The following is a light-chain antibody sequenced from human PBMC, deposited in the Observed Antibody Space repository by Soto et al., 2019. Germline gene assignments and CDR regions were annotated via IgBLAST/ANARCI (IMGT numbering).Light chain of an antibody. CDR2: WAS. J-gene: IGKJ1*01. CDR1: QSILYSSDNKNF. V-gene: IGKV4-1*01. CDR3: QQYYRTPAS. Sequence: DIVKTQSPDSLAVSLGERAAINCKSSQSILYSSDNKNFLAWYQQKPGQAPKLLIYWASTRESGVPDRFSGSVAGTDFTLTISSLQAEDVAVYYCQQYYRTPASFGQGTKVEIK.